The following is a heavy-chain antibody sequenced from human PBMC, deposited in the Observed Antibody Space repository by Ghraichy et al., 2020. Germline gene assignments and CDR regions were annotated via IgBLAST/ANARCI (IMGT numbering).Heavy chain of an antibody. D-gene: IGHD3-10*01. CDR3: ARIYGHFDY. Sequence: SETLSLTCSVSGGSVSSGAHYWSWIRQPPGKGLEWIAFIYYKGNTNYNPSLKSRVTLSLDTSKNQFSLNLRSVTAADTAVYYCARIYGHFDYWGQGTLVTVSS. J-gene: IGHJ4*02. V-gene: IGHV4-61*08. CDR1: GGSVSSGAHY. CDR2: IYYKGNT.